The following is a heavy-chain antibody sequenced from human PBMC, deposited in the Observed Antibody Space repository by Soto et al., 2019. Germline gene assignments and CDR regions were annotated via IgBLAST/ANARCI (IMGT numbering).Heavy chain of an antibody. J-gene: IGHJ3*02. D-gene: IGHD3-22*01. Sequence: GSLRLSCAASGFTFNTYAMTWVRQAPGKGLEWVSSLSGTGGDTYYADSVKGRFTISRDNSKNTLSLQMNSLRAEDTAVYYCAKRFGTGYYSAFDIWGQGTMVTVSS. V-gene: IGHV3-23*01. CDR2: LSGTGGDT. CDR1: GFTFNTYA. CDR3: AKRFGTGYYSAFDI.